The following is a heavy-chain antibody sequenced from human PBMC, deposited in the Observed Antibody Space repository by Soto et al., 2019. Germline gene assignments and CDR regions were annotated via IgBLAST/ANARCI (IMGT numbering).Heavy chain of an antibody. CDR1: GYPFPSFE. J-gene: IGHJ4*02. V-gene: IGHV1-3*01. CDR3: ARESNHYQDFFQK. CDR2: ISNAGSGNT. D-gene: IGHD2-2*01. Sequence: ASVKVSCKTSGYPFPSFEVHWIRQAPGQRPEWMGGISNAGSGNTKYPQKFQDRLTITGDKRATTVYMALSSLTSEDTATYYCARESNHYQDFFQKWGQGTQVTVSS.